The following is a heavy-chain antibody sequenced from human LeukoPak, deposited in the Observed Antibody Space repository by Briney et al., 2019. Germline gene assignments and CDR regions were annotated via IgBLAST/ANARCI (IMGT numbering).Heavy chain of an antibody. CDR1: GYTFTSYG. D-gene: IGHD2-8*01. Sequence: ASVKVSCKASGYTFTSYGISWVRQAPGQGLEWMGWISAYNGNTNYAQKLQGRVTMTTDTSTSTAYMELRSLRSDDTAVYYCARYAKESKDIVLMVYARPYYFDYWGQGTLVTVSS. V-gene: IGHV1-18*01. CDR3: ARYAKESKDIVLMVYARPYYFDY. CDR2: ISAYNGNT. J-gene: IGHJ4*02.